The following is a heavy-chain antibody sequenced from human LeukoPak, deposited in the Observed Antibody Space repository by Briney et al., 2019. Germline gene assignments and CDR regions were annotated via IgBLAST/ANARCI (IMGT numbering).Heavy chain of an antibody. D-gene: IGHD3-22*01. CDR2: IYYSGST. CDR1: GGSISSGGYY. V-gene: IGHV4-31*03. Sequence: SETLSLTCTVSGGSISSGGYYWSWIRQHPGKGLEWIGYIYYSGSTYYNPSLKSRVTISVDTSKNQFSLKLSSVTAADTAVYYCARAPSPYDSSGYLDYWGQGTLVTVSS. J-gene: IGHJ4*02. CDR3: ARAPSPYDSSGYLDY.